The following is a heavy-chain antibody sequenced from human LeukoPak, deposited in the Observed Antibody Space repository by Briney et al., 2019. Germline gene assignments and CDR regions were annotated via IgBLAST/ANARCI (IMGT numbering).Heavy chain of an antibody. D-gene: IGHD6-6*01. CDR3: ARDLGYSSSIGGDY. J-gene: IGHJ4*02. V-gene: IGHV3-30-3*01. CDR1: GFTFSSYA. Sequence: GGSLRLSCAASGFTFSSYAMHWVRQAPGKGLEWVAVISYDGSNKYYADSVKGRFTISRGNSKNTLYLQMNSLRAEDTAVYYCARDLGYSSSIGGDYWGQGTLVTVSS. CDR2: ISYDGSNK.